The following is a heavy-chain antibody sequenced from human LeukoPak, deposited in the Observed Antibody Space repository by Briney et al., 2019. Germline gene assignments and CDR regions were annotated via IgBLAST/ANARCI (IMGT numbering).Heavy chain of an antibody. CDR1: GGSFSGYY. D-gene: IGHD1-26*01. CDR2: IDHSGST. J-gene: IGHJ4*02. Sequence: SETLSLTCAVYGGSFSGYYWSWIRQPPGKGLEWIGEIDHSGSTSYNPSLKSRVTISVDTSKNQFSLKLSSVTAADTAVYYCARGRGGRYFDSGGQGTLVTVSS. V-gene: IGHV4-34*01. CDR3: ARGRGGRYFDS.